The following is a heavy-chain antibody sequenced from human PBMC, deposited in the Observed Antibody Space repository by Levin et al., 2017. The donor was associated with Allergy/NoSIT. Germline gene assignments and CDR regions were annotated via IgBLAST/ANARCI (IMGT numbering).Heavy chain of an antibody. CDR1: GFSLSNARMG. J-gene: IGHJ4*02. Sequence: SGPTLVKPTETLTLTCTVSGFSLSNARMGVSWIRQPPGKALEWLAHIFSNDEKSYCTSLKTRLTISKDTSKSQVVLTMTNMDPVDTATYYCARILKISQQGNYGGRNHNLPEDYWGQGTLVTVSS. D-gene: IGHD4-23*01. CDR3: ARILKISQQGNYGGRNHNLPEDY. V-gene: IGHV2-26*01. CDR2: IFSNDEK.